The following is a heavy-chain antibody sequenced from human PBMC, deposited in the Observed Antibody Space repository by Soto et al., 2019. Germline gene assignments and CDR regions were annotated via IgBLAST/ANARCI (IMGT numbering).Heavy chain of an antibody. CDR1: GFTFSSYA. CDR2: ISGSGGST. CDR3: ARSSGVNLSLFDY. V-gene: IGHV3-23*01. D-gene: IGHD3-22*01. Sequence: HPGGSLRLSCAASGFTFSSYAMSWVRQAPGKGLEWVSSISGSGGSTYYADSVKGRFTISRDNSKNTRYLQMNSRRAEETAVYYCARSSGVNLSLFDYSGQGTLFIVSS. J-gene: IGHJ4*02.